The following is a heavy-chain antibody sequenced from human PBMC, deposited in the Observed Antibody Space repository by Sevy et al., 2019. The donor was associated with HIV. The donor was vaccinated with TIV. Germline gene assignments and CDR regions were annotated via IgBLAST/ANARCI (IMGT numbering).Heavy chain of an antibody. D-gene: IGHD6-19*01. V-gene: IGHV4-59*13. CDR1: GGSISSYY. CDR2: IYYSGST. CDR3: ARDRGQWLVHYFDY. Sequence: SETLSLTCTVSGGSISSYYWSWIRQPPGKGLEWIGYIYYSGSTNYNPPLKSRVTISVDTSKNQFSLKLSSVTAADTAVYYCARDRGQWLVHYFDYWGQGTLVTVSS. J-gene: IGHJ4*02.